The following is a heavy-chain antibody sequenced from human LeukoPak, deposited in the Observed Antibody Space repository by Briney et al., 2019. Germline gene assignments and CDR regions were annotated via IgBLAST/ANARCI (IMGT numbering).Heavy chain of an antibody. Sequence: ASVKVSCKASGYTFTSYGISWVRQAPGQGLEWMGWISAHNGNTNYAQKLQGRVTMTTDTSTSTAYMELRSLRSDDTAVYYCARDLYSDYYYYYGMDVWGQGTTVTVSS. CDR3: ARDLYSDYYYYYGMDV. CDR1: GYTFTSYG. V-gene: IGHV1-18*01. D-gene: IGHD2-21*01. CDR2: ISAHNGNT. J-gene: IGHJ6*02.